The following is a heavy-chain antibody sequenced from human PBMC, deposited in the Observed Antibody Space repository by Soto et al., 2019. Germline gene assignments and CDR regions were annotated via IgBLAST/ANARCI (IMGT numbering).Heavy chain of an antibody. D-gene: IGHD3-10*01. CDR2: INNGNGDT. V-gene: IGHV1-3*04. CDR1: GYSFTTYP. CDR3: TRDWDYYGSGSFEF. Sequence: QVQLVQSGAEVKKPGASVTVSCKASGYSFTTYPMHWVRQAPGQRPEWMGRINNGNGDTKYSQKLQVRVICTRDTSANIGYFELTRLRSEDTAVYFCTRDWDYYGSGSFEFWGEGTLISVSS. J-gene: IGHJ4*02.